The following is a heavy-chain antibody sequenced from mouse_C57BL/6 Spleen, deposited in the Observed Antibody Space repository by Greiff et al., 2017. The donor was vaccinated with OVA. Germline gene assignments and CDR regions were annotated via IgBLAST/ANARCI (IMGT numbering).Heavy chain of an antibody. CDR1: GFTFGSYG. D-gene: IGHD1-1*01. J-gene: IGHJ2*01. CDR3: ARPISPFTTVVAPFDY. Sequence: EVKLVESGGDLVKPGGSLKLSCAASGFTFGSYGMSWVRQTPDTRLEWVATISSGGSYTYYPASVKGRFPISRDNAKNTLYLQMSSLKSEYTAMYYCARPISPFTTVVAPFDYWGQGTTLTVSS. V-gene: IGHV5-6*02. CDR2: ISSGGSYT.